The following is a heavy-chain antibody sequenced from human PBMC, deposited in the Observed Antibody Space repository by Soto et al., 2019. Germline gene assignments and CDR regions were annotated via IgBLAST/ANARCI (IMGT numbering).Heavy chain of an antibody. Sequence: SGGSLRLSCAASGFTVSRNYMNWVCQAPGKGLEWVSVIYSGGNTYYTDSVKGRFTISRDNSKNTLYLQMNSLRAEDTAVYYCARDRGFYGMDVWGQGTTVTVSS. J-gene: IGHJ6*02. V-gene: IGHV3-53*01. CDR2: IYSGGNT. CDR1: GFTVSRNY. CDR3: ARDRGFYGMDV.